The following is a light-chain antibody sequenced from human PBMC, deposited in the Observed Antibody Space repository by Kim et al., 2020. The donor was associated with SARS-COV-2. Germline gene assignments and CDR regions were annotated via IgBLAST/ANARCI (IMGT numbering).Light chain of an antibody. CDR2: SNK. V-gene: IGLV1-44*01. CDR3: APWDDSLNGWV. Sequence: QRVNISCSGSSSNIGSNTVNWYQQLPGTAPKLLIYSNKQRPSGVPDRFSGSKSGTSASLAISGLQSEDEADYYCAPWDDSLNGWVFGGGTQLTVL. J-gene: IGLJ3*02. CDR1: SSNIGSNT.